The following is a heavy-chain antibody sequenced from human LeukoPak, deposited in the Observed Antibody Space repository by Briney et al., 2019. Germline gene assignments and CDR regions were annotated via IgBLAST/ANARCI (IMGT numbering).Heavy chain of an antibody. CDR2: ISYDGSNK. Sequence: GRSLRLSCAASGFTFSSYAMHWVRQAPGKGLEWVAVISYDGSNKYYADSVKGRFTISRDNSKNTLYLQMNSLRAEDTAVYYCAREYSSSWTQRSNWFDPWGQRTLVTVSS. CDR1: GFTFSSYA. D-gene: IGHD6-13*01. J-gene: IGHJ5*02. V-gene: IGHV3-30*04. CDR3: AREYSSSWTQRSNWFDP.